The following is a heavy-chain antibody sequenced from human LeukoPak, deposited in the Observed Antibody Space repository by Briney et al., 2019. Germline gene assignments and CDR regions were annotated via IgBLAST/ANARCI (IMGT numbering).Heavy chain of an antibody. CDR2: IYTSGST. D-gene: IGHD2-2*01. CDR3: ARLSCSSTSCSSFDY. Sequence: SETLSLTCTVSGDSIITYYWSWLRQPAGRGLEWIGRIYTSGSTNYNPSLKSRVTMSVDTSKNQFSLKLSSVTAADTAVYYCARLSCSSTSCSSFDYWGQGTLVTVSS. CDR1: GDSIITYY. V-gene: IGHV4-4*07. J-gene: IGHJ4*02.